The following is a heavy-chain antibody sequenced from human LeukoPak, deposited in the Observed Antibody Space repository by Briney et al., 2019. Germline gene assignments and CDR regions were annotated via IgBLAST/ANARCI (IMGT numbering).Heavy chain of an antibody. V-gene: IGHV1-2*02. CDR3: ARKKIEVVATYDY. CDR1: RYTFTGYY. D-gene: IGHD5-12*01. CDR2: INPNSGGT. Sequence: ASVKVSCKASRYTFTGYYMHWVRQAPGQGLEWMGWINPNSGGTNYAQKFQGRVTMTRDTSISTAYMEFRSLTSDDTAVYYCARKKIEVVATYDYWGQGTLVTVSS. J-gene: IGHJ4*02.